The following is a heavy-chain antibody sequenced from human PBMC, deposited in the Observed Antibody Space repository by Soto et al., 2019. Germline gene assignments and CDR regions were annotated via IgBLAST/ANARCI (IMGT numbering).Heavy chain of an antibody. J-gene: IGHJ4*02. V-gene: IGHV3-23*01. D-gene: IGHD2-2*01. CDR2: ISGSGGST. CDR1: GFTFRSYA. Sequence: GGSLRLSCAASGFTFRSYAMSWVRQAPGKGLEWVSAISGSGGSTYYADSVKGRFTISRGNSKNTLYLQMNSLRAEDTAVYYCAKDPGPAAAFPFEYWGQGTLVTVSS. CDR3: AKDPGPAAAFPFEY.